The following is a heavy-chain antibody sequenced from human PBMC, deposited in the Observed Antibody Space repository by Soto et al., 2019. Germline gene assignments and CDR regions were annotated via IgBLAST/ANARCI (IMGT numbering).Heavy chain of an antibody. V-gene: IGHV3-23*01. CDR2: ISGSGGST. Sequence: GGSLRLSCAASGFTFSNACMSWVRQAPGKGLEWVSAISGSGGSTYYADSVKGRFTISRDNSKNTLYLQMNSLRAEDTAVYYCAKTSLPHIAAAGTFDYWGQGTLGTVSS. J-gene: IGHJ4*02. D-gene: IGHD6-13*01. CDR3: AKTSLPHIAAAGTFDY. CDR1: GFTFSNAC.